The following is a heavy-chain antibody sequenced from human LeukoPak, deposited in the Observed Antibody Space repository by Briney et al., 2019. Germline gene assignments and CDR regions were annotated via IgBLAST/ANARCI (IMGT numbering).Heavy chain of an antibody. CDR2: ISGSSGTR. J-gene: IGHJ4*02. CDR3: ARAPYTSGWYRGDNDY. V-gene: IGHV3-48*01. D-gene: IGHD6-19*01. CDR1: GFTFSSYS. Sequence: PGGSLRLSCAACGFTFSSYSMNWVRQAPGKGLEWVSYISGSSGTRYYADSVKGRFTISRDNAKNSLYLQMNSLRAEDTAVYYCARAPYTSGWYRGDNDYWGQGTLVTVSS.